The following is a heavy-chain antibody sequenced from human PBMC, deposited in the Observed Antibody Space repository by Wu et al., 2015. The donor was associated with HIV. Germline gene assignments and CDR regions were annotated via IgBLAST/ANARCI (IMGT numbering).Heavy chain of an antibody. CDR1: GYTFTDYY. Sequence: QVQLVQSGAEVKKPGASVKVSCKTSGYTFTDYYIHWVRQVPGQGLEWMGWINPNNGDTNYAQKFQGTLTMTRDTSINTAYMELSSLRSDDTAVYYCAREAIAVAGTAPPSDYWGQGTLVTVSS. V-gene: IGHV1-2*02. CDR3: AREAIAVAGTAPPSDY. CDR2: INPNNGDT. D-gene: IGHD6-19*01. J-gene: IGHJ4*02.